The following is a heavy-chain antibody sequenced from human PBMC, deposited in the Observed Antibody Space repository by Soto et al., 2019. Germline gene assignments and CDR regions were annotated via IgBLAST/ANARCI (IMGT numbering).Heavy chain of an antibody. CDR1: GFTFSSHG. CDR3: GSSGRGDFTAMVNYFYYGMDV. J-gene: IGHJ6*02. V-gene: IGHV3-33*01. D-gene: IGHD5-18*01. Sequence: GGSLRLSCIASGFTFSSHGMHWVRQAPGKGLEWVAVIWFDGSNKYYADSVKGRFTVSRDNSKNTLYLQMSSLRAEDTAVYYCGSSGRGDFTAMVNYFYYGMDVWGQGTTVTVSS. CDR2: IWFDGSNK.